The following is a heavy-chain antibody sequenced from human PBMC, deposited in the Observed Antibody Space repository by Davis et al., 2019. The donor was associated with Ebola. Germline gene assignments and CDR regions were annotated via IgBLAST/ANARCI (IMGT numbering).Heavy chain of an antibody. J-gene: IGHJ4*02. CDR3: ARGLNSGYDW. D-gene: IGHD5-12*01. Sequence: SETLSLTCTVSGGSVSSGSYYWSWIRQPPEKGLEWVGYIYYSGSTNYNPSLKSRVTISVDTSKNQFSLKLSSVTAADTAVYYCARGLNSGYDWWGQGTLVTVSS. CDR1: GGSVSSGSYY. V-gene: IGHV4-61*01. CDR2: IYYSGST.